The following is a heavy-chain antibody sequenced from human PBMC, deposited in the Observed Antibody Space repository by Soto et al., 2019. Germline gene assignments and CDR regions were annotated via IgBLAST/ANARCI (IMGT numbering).Heavy chain of an antibody. Sequence: QVLLVQSGPEVKKPGSSVKVSCKASGGTFNNYAINWVRQAPGKGLEWMGGIIPTFGTGNHAQKFQGRVTITADESTTTAYMERNSLRSEDTAIYYCASFDGTLVRGGRSSPYEMDVLGQGTTVIVSS. CDR1: GGTFNNYA. J-gene: IGHJ6*02. D-gene: IGHD3-10*01. CDR3: ASFDGTLVRGGRSSPYEMDV. V-gene: IGHV1-69*01. CDR2: IIPTFGTG.